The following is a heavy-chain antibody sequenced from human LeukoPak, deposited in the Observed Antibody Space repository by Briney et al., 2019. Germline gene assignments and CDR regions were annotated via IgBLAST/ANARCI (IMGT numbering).Heavy chain of an antibody. Sequence: SVKVSCKASGGTFSSYAISWVRQAPGQGLEWMGGIIPIFGTANYAQKFQGRVTITADESTSTAYMELSSLRSEDTAVYYCARYFGVVSGGAFDIWGQGTMVTVSS. J-gene: IGHJ3*02. CDR2: IIPIFGTA. D-gene: IGHD3-3*01. CDR3: ARYFGVVSGGAFDI. V-gene: IGHV1-69*13. CDR1: GGTFSSYA.